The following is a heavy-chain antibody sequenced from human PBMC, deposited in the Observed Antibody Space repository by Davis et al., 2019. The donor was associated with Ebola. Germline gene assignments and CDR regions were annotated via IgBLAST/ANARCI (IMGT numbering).Heavy chain of an antibody. CDR1: GFTFSSYA. Sequence: GESLKISCAASGFTFSSYAMSWVRQAPGKGLEWVSAISGSGGSTYYADSVKGRFTISRDNSKNTLYLQMNSLRAEDTAVYYCAKEPIWSGPYYMDVWGKGTTVTVSS. V-gene: IGHV3-23*01. CDR3: AKEPIWSGPYYMDV. J-gene: IGHJ6*03. D-gene: IGHD3-3*01. CDR2: ISGSGGST.